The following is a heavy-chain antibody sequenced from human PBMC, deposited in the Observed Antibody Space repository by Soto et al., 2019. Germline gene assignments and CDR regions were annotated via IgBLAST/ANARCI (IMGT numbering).Heavy chain of an antibody. CDR3: ARDYYDSSGYFPPYGFAI. D-gene: IGHD3-22*01. J-gene: IGHJ3*02. V-gene: IGHV1-18*01. Sequence: ASVKVSCRGSGYTVTSSGISWVRQAPGQGLEWMGWISAYNGNTNYAQKLQGRVTMTTDTSTGTAYMELRTLRSDDTAVYYCARDYYDSSGYFPPYGFAIWGQGTMVTVSS. CDR1: GYTVTSSG. CDR2: ISAYNGNT.